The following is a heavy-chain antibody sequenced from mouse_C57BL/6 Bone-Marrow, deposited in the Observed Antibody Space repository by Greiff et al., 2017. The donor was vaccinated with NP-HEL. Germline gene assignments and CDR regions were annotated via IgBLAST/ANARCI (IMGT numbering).Heavy chain of an antibody. CDR2: ISSGGSYT. D-gene: IGHD4-1*01. J-gene: IGHJ2*01. V-gene: IGHV5-6*01. CDR1: GFTFSSYG. Sequence: EVHLVESGGDLVKPGGSLKLSCAASGFTFSSYGMSWVRQTPDKRLEWVATISSGGSYTYYPDSVKGRFTISRDNAKNTLYLQLSSLKSEDTAMYYCARHEDWDRDGNFDYWGQGTTLTVSS. CDR3: ARHEDWDRDGNFDY.